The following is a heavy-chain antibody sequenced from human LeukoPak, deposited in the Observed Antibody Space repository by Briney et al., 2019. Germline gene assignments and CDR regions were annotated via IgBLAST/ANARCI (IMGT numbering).Heavy chain of an antibody. V-gene: IGHV4-59*08. Sequence: SETLSLTCTVSGGSISRYYWSWIRQPPGKGLEWIGYIYYSGSTNYNPSLKSRVTMSVDTSKNQFSLKLSSVTAADTAVYYCARPRTEYSSSSRFDYWGQGTLVTVSS. CDR2: IYYSGST. CDR1: GGSISRYY. D-gene: IGHD6-6*01. CDR3: ARPRTEYSSSSRFDY. J-gene: IGHJ4*02.